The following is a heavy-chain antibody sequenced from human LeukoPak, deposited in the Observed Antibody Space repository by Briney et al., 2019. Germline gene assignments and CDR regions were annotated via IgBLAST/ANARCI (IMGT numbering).Heavy chain of an antibody. J-gene: IGHJ6*03. CDR2: INHSGST. Sequence: SETLSLTCAVYGGSFSGYYWGWIRQPPGKGLEWIGEINHSGSTNYNPSLKSRVTISVDTSKNQFSLRLSSVTAADTAVYYCATANRYSLYMDVWGKGTTVTVSS. D-gene: IGHD1-14*01. CDR3: ATANRYSLYMDV. V-gene: IGHV4-34*01. CDR1: GGSFSGYY.